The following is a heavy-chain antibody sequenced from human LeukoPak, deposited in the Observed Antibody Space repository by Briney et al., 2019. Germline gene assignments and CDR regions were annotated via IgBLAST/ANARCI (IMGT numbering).Heavy chain of an antibody. V-gene: IGHV3-21*01. CDR1: GFTFSSYS. J-gene: IGHJ4*02. D-gene: IGHD5-18*01. CDR2: ISSSSSYI. CDR3: ARGVTWIHLWLDY. Sequence: KTGGSLRLSCAASGFTFSSYSMNWVRQAPGKGLEWVSSISSSSSYIYYADSVKGRFTISRDNAKNSLYLQMNSLRAEDTAVYYCARGVTWIHLWLDYWGQGTLVTVSS.